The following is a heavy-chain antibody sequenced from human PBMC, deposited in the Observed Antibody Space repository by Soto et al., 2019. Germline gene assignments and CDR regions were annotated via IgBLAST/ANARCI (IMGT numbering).Heavy chain of an antibody. CDR1: GFTFSSYG. CDR3: ASMHCSSPSCYGKGGGSPLDY. Sequence: QVQLVESGGGVVQPGRSLRLSCAASGFTFSSYGMHWVRQAPGKGLEWVAVIWYDGSNKYYADSVKGRFTISRDNSKNTLYLQMNSLRAEARAVYYCASMHCSSPSCYGKGGGSPLDYWGQGTLVTVSS. J-gene: IGHJ4*02. V-gene: IGHV3-33*01. CDR2: IWYDGSNK. D-gene: IGHD2-2*01.